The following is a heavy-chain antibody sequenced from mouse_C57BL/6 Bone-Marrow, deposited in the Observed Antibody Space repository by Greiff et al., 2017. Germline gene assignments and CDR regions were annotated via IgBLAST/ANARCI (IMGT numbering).Heavy chain of an antibody. CDR3: ARREWGLLFAY. CDR2: IHPNSGST. J-gene: IGHJ3*01. CDR1: GYTFTSYW. V-gene: IGHV1-64*01. D-gene: IGHD2-3*01. Sequence: QVQLQQSGAELVKPGASVKLSCKASGYTFTSYWMHWVKQRPGQGLEWIGMIHPNSGSTNYNEKFKSKATLTVDKTSRPAYMQLSSLTSEDSAVYYWARREWGLLFAYWGQGTLVTVSA.